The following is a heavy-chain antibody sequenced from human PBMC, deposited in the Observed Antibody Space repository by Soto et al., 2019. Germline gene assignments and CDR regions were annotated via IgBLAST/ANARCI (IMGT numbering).Heavy chain of an antibody. CDR1: GFTFSSYA. J-gene: IGHJ4*02. D-gene: IGHD6-13*01. Sequence: GGSLRLSCAASGFTFSSYAMHWVRQAPGKGLEWVAVISYDGSNKYYADSVKGRFTISRDNSKNTLYLQMNSLRAEDTAVYYCARDEGSSSCPEDYWGQGTLVTVSS. V-gene: IGHV3-30-3*01. CDR3: ARDEGSSSCPEDY. CDR2: ISYDGSNK.